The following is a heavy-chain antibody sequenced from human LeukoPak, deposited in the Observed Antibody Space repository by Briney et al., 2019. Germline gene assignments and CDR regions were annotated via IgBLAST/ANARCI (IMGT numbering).Heavy chain of an antibody. Sequence: SETLSLTCTVSGASVSSSSYYWAWIRQPPGKGLEWIGSGDHGGNTYSNPSLESRLTISVDTSKNQFSLKLNSVTAADTAVYYCARQNYNFWSGHLHFDFWGRGTLVTVSS. V-gene: IGHV4-39*01. CDR2: GDHGGNT. CDR3: ARQNYNFWSGHLHFDF. D-gene: IGHD3-3*01. CDR1: GASVSSSSYY. J-gene: IGHJ4*02.